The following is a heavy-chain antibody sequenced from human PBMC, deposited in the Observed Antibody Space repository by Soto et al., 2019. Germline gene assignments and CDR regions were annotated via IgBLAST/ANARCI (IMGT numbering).Heavy chain of an antibody. CDR2: IEWDDDK. V-gene: IGHV2-70*01. CDR3: ARIPSTSPLEYGMDV. J-gene: IGHJ6*02. CDR1: GFSLSTSGMC. D-gene: IGHD3-3*01. Sequence: SGPTLVNPTQTLTLTCTFSGFSLSTSGMCVSWIRQPPGEALEWLAVIEWDDDKYYSTSLKTRLTISKDTSKNLVVLTMTNMDPVDTATYYCARIPSTSPLEYGMDVWGQGTTVTVSS.